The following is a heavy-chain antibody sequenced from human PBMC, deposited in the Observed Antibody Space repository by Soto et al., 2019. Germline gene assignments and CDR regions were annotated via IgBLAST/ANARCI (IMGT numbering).Heavy chain of an antibody. CDR2: IYYSGST. D-gene: IGHD1-26*01. CDR3: ATLSGY. CDR1: GGSISSSSYY. Sequence: QLQLQESGPGLVKPSETLSLTCTVSGGSISSSSYYWGWIRQPPGKGLEWIGSIYYSGSTYYNPXLXSXXTISVDTSKNQFSLKLSSVTAADMAVYYCATLSGYWGQGTLVTVSS. V-gene: IGHV4-39*01. J-gene: IGHJ4*02.